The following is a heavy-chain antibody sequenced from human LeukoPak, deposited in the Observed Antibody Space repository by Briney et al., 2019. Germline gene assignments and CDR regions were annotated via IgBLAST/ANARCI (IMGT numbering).Heavy chain of an antibody. CDR1: GFTFSSYW. CDR2: IKQDGSEK. J-gene: IGHJ3*02. D-gene: IGHD1-26*01. Sequence: GGSLRLSCAASGFTFSSYWMSWVRQAPGKGLEWVANIKQDGSEKYYVDSVKGRFTISRDNAKNSLYLQMNSLRAEDTAVYYCAKDLTTGAKNTGAFDIWGQGTMVTVSS. V-gene: IGHV3-7*01. CDR3: AKDLTTGAKNTGAFDI.